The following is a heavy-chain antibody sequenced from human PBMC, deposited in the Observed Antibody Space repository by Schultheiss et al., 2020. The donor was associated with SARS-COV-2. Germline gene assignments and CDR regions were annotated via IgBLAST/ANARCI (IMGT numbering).Heavy chain of an antibody. Sequence: SETLSLTCAVYGGSFSGYYWSWIRQPPGKGLEWIGEINHSGSTNYNPSLKSRVTISVDTSKNQFSLKLSSVTAADTAVYYCARDHKLVPAAIDFDYWGQGTLVTVSS. CDR2: INHSGST. D-gene: IGHD2-2*02. J-gene: IGHJ4*02. CDR3: ARDHKLVPAAIDFDY. V-gene: IGHV4-34*01. CDR1: GGSFSGYY.